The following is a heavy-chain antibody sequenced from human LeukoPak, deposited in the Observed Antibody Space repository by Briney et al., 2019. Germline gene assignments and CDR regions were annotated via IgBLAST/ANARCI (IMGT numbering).Heavy chain of an antibody. D-gene: IGHD2-2*01. CDR2: MNPNSGDT. V-gene: IGHV1-8*03. Sequence: GASVKVSCKASGYTFTGYYMHWVRQATGQGLEWMGWMNPNSGDTGYAQKFQGRVTITRDTSASTAYMELSSLRSEDTAVYYCARGRCVGSTNCYYFDYWGQGTLVTVSS. CDR1: GYTFTGYY. CDR3: ARGRCVGSTNCYYFDY. J-gene: IGHJ4*02.